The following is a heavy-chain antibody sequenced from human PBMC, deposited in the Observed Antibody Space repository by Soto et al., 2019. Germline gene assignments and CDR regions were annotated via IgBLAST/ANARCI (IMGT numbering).Heavy chain of an antibody. Sequence: SETLSLTCTVSGGSISSYYWSWIRQPPGKGLEWIGYIYYSGSTNYNPSLKSRVTISVDTSKNQFSLKLSSVTAADTAVYYCARDGLLWFGELLYGMDVWGQGTTVTVSS. CDR2: IYYSGST. CDR1: GGSISSYY. V-gene: IGHV4-59*01. CDR3: ARDGLLWFGELLYGMDV. D-gene: IGHD3-10*01. J-gene: IGHJ6*02.